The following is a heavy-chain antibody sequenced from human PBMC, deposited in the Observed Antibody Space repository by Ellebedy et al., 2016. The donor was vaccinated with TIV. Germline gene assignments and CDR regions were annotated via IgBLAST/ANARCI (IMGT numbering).Heavy chain of an antibody. CDR1: GFTLSDHY. CDR2: IDVSGTTI. CDR3: ARRVAFDY. V-gene: IGHV3-11*01. D-gene: IGHD2-15*01. Sequence: GGSLRLSCVASGFTLSDHYVSRVRQAPGKGLEWIAYIDVSGTTIKYSDSVRGRFTISRDTARNSVDLEMNSLGVEDSGVYYCARRVAFDYWGQGTRVTVSS. J-gene: IGHJ4*02.